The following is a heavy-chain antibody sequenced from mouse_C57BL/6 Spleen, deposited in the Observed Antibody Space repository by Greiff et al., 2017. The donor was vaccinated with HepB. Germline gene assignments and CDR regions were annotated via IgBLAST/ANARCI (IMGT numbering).Heavy chain of an antibody. J-gene: IGHJ1*03. CDR1: GYTFTSYD. D-gene: IGHD1-1*01. Sequence: QVQLKESGPELVKPGASVKLSCKASGYTFTSYDINWVKQRPGQGLEWIGWIYPRDGSTKYNEKFKGKATLTVDTSSSTAYMELHSLTSEDSAVYFCARLGYYGSSLYWYFDVWGTGTTVTVSS. CDR2: IYPRDGST. CDR3: ARLGYYGSSLYWYFDV. V-gene: IGHV1-85*01.